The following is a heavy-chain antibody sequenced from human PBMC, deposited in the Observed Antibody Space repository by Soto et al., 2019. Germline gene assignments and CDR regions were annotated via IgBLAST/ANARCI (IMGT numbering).Heavy chain of an antibody. Sequence: ASGKVSCKASGYTFTSYDIIWVRQATGQGLEWMGWMNPNSGNTGYAQKFQGRVTMTRNTSISTAYMELSSLRSEDTAVYYCARWGIFGGVIIGYYYGMDVWGQGPTVTVS. CDR1: GYTFTSYD. J-gene: IGHJ6*02. CDR2: MNPNSGNT. D-gene: IGHD3-3*01. V-gene: IGHV1-8*01. CDR3: ARWGIFGGVIIGYYYGMDV.